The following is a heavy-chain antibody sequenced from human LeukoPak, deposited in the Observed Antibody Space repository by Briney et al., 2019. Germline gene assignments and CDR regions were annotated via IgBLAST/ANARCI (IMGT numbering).Heavy chain of an antibody. CDR1: GVTFDDYG. J-gene: IGHJ4*02. V-gene: IGHV3-20*04. Sequence: PGGSLTLSCAASGVTFDDYGMTWVRQAPAKGLDWVSGVNWNGGSTGYGEYVKGRFTISRDNTKNSLYLQMNSLRADDTALFYCARFRKGTTHLDYWGQGTLVTVSS. D-gene: IGHD1-7*01. CDR2: VNWNGGST. CDR3: ARFRKGTTHLDY.